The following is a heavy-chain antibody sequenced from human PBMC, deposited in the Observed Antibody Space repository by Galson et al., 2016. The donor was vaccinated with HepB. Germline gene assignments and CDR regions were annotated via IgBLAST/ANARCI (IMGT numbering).Heavy chain of an antibody. CDR3: ARSYGGYAFDI. CDR1: GGSISPFF. D-gene: IGHD4-23*01. J-gene: IGHJ3*02. CDR2: IYYSGTT. Sequence: ETLSLTCTVSGGSISPFFWSWIRQPPGKGLEWIAYIYYSGTTNYNPSLNSRVPISLDTSKSQFSLKVTSVTAADTAVYYCARSYGGYAFDIWGQGTMVTVSS. V-gene: IGHV4-59*12.